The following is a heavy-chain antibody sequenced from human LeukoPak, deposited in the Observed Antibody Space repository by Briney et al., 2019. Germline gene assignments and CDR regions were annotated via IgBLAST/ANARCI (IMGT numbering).Heavy chain of an antibody. D-gene: IGHD5-18*01. CDR2: ITDYNGNT. CDR3: ARGGRGYSYGRELDY. J-gene: IGHJ4*02. Sequence: ASVKVSCKASGYTFTSYDINWVRQAPGQGLEWMGWITDYNGNTNYAQKVQGRVTMTTDTSTSTVYMELRSLRSDDTAVYYCARGGRGYSYGRELDYWGQGTLVTVSS. V-gene: IGHV1-18*01. CDR1: GYTFTSYD.